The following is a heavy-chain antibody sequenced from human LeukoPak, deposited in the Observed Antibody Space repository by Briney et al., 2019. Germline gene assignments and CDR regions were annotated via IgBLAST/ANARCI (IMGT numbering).Heavy chain of an antibody. Sequence: SETLSLTCAVYGGSFSGYYWSWIRQPPGKGLEWIGEINHSGGTNYNPSLKSRVTISVDTSKSQFSLQLSSVTAADTAVYYCARGLLWFGESYFDYWGQGTLVTVSS. CDR1: GGSFSGYY. CDR2: INHSGGT. CDR3: ARGLLWFGESYFDY. D-gene: IGHD3-10*01. J-gene: IGHJ4*02. V-gene: IGHV4-34*01.